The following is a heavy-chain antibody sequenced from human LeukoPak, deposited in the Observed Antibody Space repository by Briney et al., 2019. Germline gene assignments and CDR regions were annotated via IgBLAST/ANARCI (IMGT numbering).Heavy chain of an antibody. CDR1: GGSISSSSYS. D-gene: IGHD1-14*01. V-gene: IGHV4-39*01. CDR3: ARQVFSNWFDP. CDR2: IYYSGST. Sequence: PSETLSLTCTVSGGSISSSSYSWGWIRQPPGKGLEWIGSIYYSGSTYYNPSLKSRVTISVDTSKNQFSLKLSSVTAADTAVYYCARQVFSNWFDPWGQGTLVTVSS. J-gene: IGHJ5*02.